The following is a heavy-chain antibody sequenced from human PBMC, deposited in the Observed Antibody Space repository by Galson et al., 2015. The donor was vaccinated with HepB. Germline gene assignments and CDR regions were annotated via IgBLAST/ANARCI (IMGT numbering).Heavy chain of an antibody. J-gene: IGHJ4*02. CDR3: AGAPTMVRGVIRN. CDR2: IYYSGST. CDR1: GGSISSNSYY. D-gene: IGHD3-10*01. Sequence: SETLSLTCTVSGGSISSNSYYWGWIRQPPGKGLEWIGSIYYSGSTYYNPSLKSRVTISVDTSKNQFSLKLSSVTAADTAVYYCAGAPTMVRGVIRNWGQGTLVTVSS. V-gene: IGHV4-39*01.